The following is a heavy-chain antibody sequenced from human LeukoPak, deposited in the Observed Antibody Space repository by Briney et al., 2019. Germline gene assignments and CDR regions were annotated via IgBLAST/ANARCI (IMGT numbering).Heavy chain of an antibody. Sequence: GGSLRLSCAASGFTFSSYPMSWVRQAPGRGPEWVSVISANSGATYYADSVKGRFTISRDNAKNSLYLQMNSLRAEDTAVYSCARGADGVSSNSRGWFDPWGQGTLVTVSS. CDR2: ISANSGAT. J-gene: IGHJ5*02. CDR3: ARGADGVSSNSRGWFDP. V-gene: IGHV3-23*01. D-gene: IGHD2-15*01. CDR1: GFTFSSYP.